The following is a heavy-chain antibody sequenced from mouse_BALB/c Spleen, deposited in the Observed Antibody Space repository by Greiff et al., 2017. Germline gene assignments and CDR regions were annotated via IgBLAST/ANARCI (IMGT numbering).Heavy chain of an antibody. CDR1: GYTFTDYN. V-gene: IGHV1-18*01. Sequence: EVQLVESGPELVKPGASVKIPCKASGYTFTDYNMDWVKQSHGKSLEWIGDINPNNGGTIYNQKFKGKATLTVDKSSSTAYMELRSLTSEDTAVYYCANRYDEVDYWGQGTSVTVSS. CDR3: ANRYDEVDY. D-gene: IGHD2-14*01. CDR2: INPNNGGT. J-gene: IGHJ4*01.